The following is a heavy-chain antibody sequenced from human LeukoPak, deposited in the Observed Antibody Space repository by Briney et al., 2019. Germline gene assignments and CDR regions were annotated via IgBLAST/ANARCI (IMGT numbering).Heavy chain of an antibody. V-gene: IGHV3-66*01. CDR2: IYSGGST. CDR3: VRDEDDSSGYAFDI. CDR1: GFTVSSNY. J-gene: IGHJ3*02. D-gene: IGHD3-22*01. Sequence: GGSLRLSCAASGFTVSSNYMSWVRQAPGKGLEWVSVIYSGGSTYYADSVKGRFTISRDNSKNTLYLQMNSLRAEDTAVYYCVRDEDDSSGYAFDIWGQGTMVTVSS.